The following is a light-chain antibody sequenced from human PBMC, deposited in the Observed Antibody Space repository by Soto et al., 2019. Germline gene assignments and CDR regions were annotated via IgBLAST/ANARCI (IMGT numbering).Light chain of an antibody. CDR2: EVS. J-gene: IGLJ3*02. CDR1: SSDVGGYNY. CDR3: SSYTSSSTRV. V-gene: IGLV2-14*01. Sequence: QSALTQPASVSGSPGQSITISCTGTSSDVGGYNYVSWYQQHPGKAPKLMIYEVSNRPSRVSNRFSGSKSANTASLTISGLQAEDEADYYCSSYTSSSTRVFGGGTKLTVL.